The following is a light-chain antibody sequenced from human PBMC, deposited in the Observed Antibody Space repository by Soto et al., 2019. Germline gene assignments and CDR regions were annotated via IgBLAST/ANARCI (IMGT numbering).Light chain of an antibody. CDR2: KVS. V-gene: IGKV2-30*02. Sequence: DVVMSQSPLSMPVTXGQPDSICTRAKPSPVHIDGVACFNWFQQRRGXSPWRXXYKVSNQDSGGPARFSGSGSGTDFARQISRVEAEDVGVYYGMQGTHWPITFGQGTRLEIK. J-gene: IGKJ5*01. CDR1: PSPVHIDGVAC. CDR3: MQGTHWPIT.